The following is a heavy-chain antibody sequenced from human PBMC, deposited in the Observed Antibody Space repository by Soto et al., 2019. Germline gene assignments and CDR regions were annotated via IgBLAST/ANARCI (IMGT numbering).Heavy chain of an antibody. CDR2: INAGNGNT. Sequence: GASVKVSCKASGYTFTSYAMHWVRQAPGQRLEWMGWINAGNGNTKYSQKFQGRVTITRDTSASTAYMELSSLRSEDTAVYYCARELRWSRGWFDPWGQGTLVTVSS. CDR1: GYTFTSYA. J-gene: IGHJ5*02. D-gene: IGHD4-17*01. V-gene: IGHV1-3*01. CDR3: ARELRWSRGWFDP.